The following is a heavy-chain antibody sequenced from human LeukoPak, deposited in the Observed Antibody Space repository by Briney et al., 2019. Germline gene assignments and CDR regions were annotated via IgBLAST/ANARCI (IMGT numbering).Heavy chain of an antibody. CDR2: ISAYNGNT. Sequence: GASVKVSCKASGYTFTSYGISWVRQAPRQGLEWMGWISAYNGNTNYAQKLQGRVTMTTDTSTSTAYMELRSLRSDGTAVYYCARGGIVVVPAAMTWFDPWGQGTLVTVSS. CDR3: ARGGIVVVPAAMTWFDP. D-gene: IGHD2-2*01. CDR1: GYTFTSYG. V-gene: IGHV1-18*01. J-gene: IGHJ5*02.